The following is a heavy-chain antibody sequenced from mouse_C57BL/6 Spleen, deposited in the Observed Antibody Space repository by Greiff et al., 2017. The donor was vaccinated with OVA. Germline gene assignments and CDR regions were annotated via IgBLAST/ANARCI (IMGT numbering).Heavy chain of an antibody. CDR3: ARYYSNFYYAMDY. Sequence: EVKVVESGPELVKPGASVKIPCKASGYTFTDYNMDWVNQSHGKSLEWIGDINPNNGGTIYNQKFKGKATLTVDKSSSTAYMELRSLTSEDTAVYYCARYYSNFYYAMDYWGQGTSVTVSS. V-gene: IGHV1-18*01. J-gene: IGHJ4*01. CDR2: INPNNGGT. D-gene: IGHD2-5*01. CDR1: GYTFTDYN.